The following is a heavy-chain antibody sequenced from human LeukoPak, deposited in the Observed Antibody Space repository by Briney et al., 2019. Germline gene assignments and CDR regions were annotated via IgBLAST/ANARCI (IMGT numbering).Heavy chain of an antibody. CDR2: IYYSGST. J-gene: IGHJ4*02. CDR1: GGSISSGGYY. CDR3: ASLGTVTTGYYFDY. Sequence: SETLSLTCTVSGGSISSGGYYWSWIRQHPGKGLEWIGYIYYSGSTYYNPSLKSRVTISVDTSKNQFSLKLSSVTAADTAVYYCASLGTVTTGYYFDYWGQGTLVTVSS. V-gene: IGHV4-31*03. D-gene: IGHD4-17*01.